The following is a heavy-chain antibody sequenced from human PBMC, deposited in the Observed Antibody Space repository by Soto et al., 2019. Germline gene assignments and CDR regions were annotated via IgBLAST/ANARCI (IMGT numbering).Heavy chain of an antibody. J-gene: IGHJ6*02. D-gene: IGHD3-22*01. CDR1: GFTFTSSA. CDR3: AASDSSGYYPTYYYYYGMDV. V-gene: IGHV1-58*01. Sequence: GASVKVSGKASGFTFTSSAVQWVRQARGQRLEWIGWIVVGSGNTNYAQKFQERVTITRDMSTSTAYMELSSLRSEDTAVYYCAASDSSGYYPTYYYYYGMDVWGQGTTVTVSS. CDR2: IVVGSGNT.